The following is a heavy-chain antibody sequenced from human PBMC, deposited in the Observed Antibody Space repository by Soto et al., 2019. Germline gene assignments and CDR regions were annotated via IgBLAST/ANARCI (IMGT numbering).Heavy chain of an antibody. CDR1: GGTFSSYA. CDR2: IIPIFGTA. CDR3: ARDTIAARPEDYYYYYGMDV. D-gene: IGHD6-6*01. Sequence: SVKVSCKASGGTFSSYAISWVRQAPGQGLEWMGGIIPIFGTANYAQKFQGRVTITADESTSTAYMELSSLRSEDTAVYYCARDTIAARPEDYYYYYGMDVWGQGTTVTVSS. J-gene: IGHJ6*02. V-gene: IGHV1-69*13.